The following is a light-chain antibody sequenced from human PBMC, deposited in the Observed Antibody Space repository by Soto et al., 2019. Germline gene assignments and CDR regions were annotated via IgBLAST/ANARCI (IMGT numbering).Light chain of an antibody. CDR1: RSNIGSNT. J-gene: IGLJ3*02. Sequence: QSVLTQPPSASGTPGQRVTISCSGSRSNIGSNTVNWYQQLPGTAPKLLIYRNDQRPSGVPDRFSGSKSGTSAALAISGLQSEDDAHYYCAAWDDSLNGPWVFGGGTQLTVL. V-gene: IGLV1-44*01. CDR3: AAWDDSLNGPWV. CDR2: RND.